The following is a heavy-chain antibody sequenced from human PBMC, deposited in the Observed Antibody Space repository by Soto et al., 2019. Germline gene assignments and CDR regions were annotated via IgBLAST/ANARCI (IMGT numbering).Heavy chain of an antibody. J-gene: IGHJ5*02. CDR3: ARHRLSYGDYEYWFDP. Sequence: GESLKISCKGSGYSFTSYWIGWVRQMPGKGLEWMGIIYPGDSDTRYSPSFQGQVTISADKSISTAYLQWSSLKASDTAMYYCARHRLSYGDYEYWFDPWGQGTLVTVSS. V-gene: IGHV5-51*01. CDR2: IYPGDSDT. CDR1: GYSFTSYW. D-gene: IGHD4-17*01.